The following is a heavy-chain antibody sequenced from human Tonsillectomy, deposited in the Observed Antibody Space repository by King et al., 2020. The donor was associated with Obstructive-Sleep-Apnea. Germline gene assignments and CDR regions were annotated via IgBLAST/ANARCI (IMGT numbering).Heavy chain of an antibody. CDR1: GFTFSSYS. J-gene: IGHJ4*02. Sequence: VQLVESGGGLVKPGGSLRLSCAASGFTFSSYSMNWVRQAPGKGLEWVSSISSSSSYIYYADSVKGRFTISRDNAKNSLYLQKNSLRAEDTAVYYCARDFRIAAAASDWGQGTLVTVSS. D-gene: IGHD6-13*01. CDR2: ISSSSSYI. CDR3: ARDFRIAAAASD. V-gene: IGHV3-21*01.